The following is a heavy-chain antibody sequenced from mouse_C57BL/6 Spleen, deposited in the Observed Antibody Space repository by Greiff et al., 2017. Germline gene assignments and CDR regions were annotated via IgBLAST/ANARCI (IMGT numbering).Heavy chain of an antibody. D-gene: IGHD2-2*01. Sequence: VQLQQPGAELVRPGSSVKLSCKASGYTFTSYWMDWVKQRPGQGLEWIGNIYPSDSETHYNQKFKDKATLTVDKSSSTAYLQLSSLTSEDSAVYYCATGSFAYWGNGTLVTGSA. CDR2: IYPSDSET. CDR1: GYTFTSYW. V-gene: IGHV1-61*01. CDR3: ATGSFAY. J-gene: IGHJ3*01.